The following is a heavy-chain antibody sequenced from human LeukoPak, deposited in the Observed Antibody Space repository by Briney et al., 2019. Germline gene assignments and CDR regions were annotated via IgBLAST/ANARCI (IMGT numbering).Heavy chain of an antibody. CDR1: GFTFSSYA. CDR3: ARGVPYSSSWYQGYYYYMDV. J-gene: IGHJ6*03. V-gene: IGHV3-23*01. Sequence: GGSLRLSCAASGFTFSSYAMSWVRQAPGKGLEWVSAISGSGGSTYYADSVKGRFTISRDNSKNTLYLQMGSLRAEDMAVYYCARGVPYSSSWYQGYYYYMDVWGKGTTVTVSS. CDR2: ISGSGGST. D-gene: IGHD6-13*01.